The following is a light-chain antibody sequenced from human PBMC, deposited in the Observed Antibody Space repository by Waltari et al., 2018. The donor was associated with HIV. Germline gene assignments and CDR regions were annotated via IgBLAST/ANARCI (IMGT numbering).Light chain of an antibody. V-gene: IGLV1-47*01. CDR3: AVWDDSLTGHVV. Sequence: QSVLTQPPSASGTPGQRVTISCSGSRSNIGSNFVYWYQQLPGMAPKLLIYRNNQRPSGVPDRFSGSKSGTSASLAISGLRSEDGADYYCAVWDDSLTGHVVFGGG. CDR1: RSNIGSNF. J-gene: IGLJ2*01. CDR2: RNN.